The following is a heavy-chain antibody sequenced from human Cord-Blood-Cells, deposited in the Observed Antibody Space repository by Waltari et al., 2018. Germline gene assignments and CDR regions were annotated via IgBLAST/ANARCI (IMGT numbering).Heavy chain of an antibody. CDR1: GRPILSTSYY. V-gene: IGHV4-39*01. CDR2: IYYSGSI. CDR3: ARRAPAGYCSSTSCYDY. Sequence: QLQLQESGPRLVKPSEPMCPNCTVPGRPILSTSYYSCWLRPHQGKGLEWIGSIYYSGSIYYNPSLKSRVTISVDTSKNQFSLKLSSVTAADTAVYYCARRAPAGYCSSTSCYDYWGQGTLVTVSS. D-gene: IGHD2-2*01. J-gene: IGHJ4*02.